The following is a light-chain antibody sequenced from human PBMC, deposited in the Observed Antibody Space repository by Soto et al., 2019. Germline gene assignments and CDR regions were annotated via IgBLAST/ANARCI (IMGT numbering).Light chain of an antibody. CDR1: QSINTF. CDR3: QQTYRTPLA. J-gene: IGKJ3*01. CDR2: TAS. V-gene: IGKV1-39*01. Sequence: DIQMTQSPSSLSASVGDRVTITCRASQSINTFLNWYQQKPGRAPNLLIYTASRLQSGVPSRFRGSGSGTDFTLTISSLQPEDFAIYYCQQTYRTPLAFGPGTKVDIK.